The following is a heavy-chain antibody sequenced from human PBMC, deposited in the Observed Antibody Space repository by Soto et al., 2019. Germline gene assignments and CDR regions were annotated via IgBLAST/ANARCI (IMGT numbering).Heavy chain of an antibody. J-gene: IGHJ4*02. CDR1: GFTFSNYA. CDR2: ISGSGSAT. D-gene: IGHD6-19*01. V-gene: IGHV3-23*01. Sequence: LRLSCAASGFTFSNYAMSWVRQAPGKGLEWVSAISGSGSATYTADSVKGRFTISRDNSKNTLFLQMNSLRVEDTAVYYCSKGSGGWTYYFDHWGQGTPVTVSS. CDR3: SKGSGGWTYYFDH.